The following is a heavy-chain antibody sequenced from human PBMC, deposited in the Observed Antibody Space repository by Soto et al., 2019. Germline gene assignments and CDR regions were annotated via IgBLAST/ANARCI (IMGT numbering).Heavy chain of an antibody. V-gene: IGHV4-30-4*01. CDR1: GGSINNNDYY. CDR2: VDYSGSS. Sequence: QLQESGPGLVKPSQTLSLTCSVSGGSINNNDYYWSWIRQTPGKGREWIGYVDYSGSSDYIPSLKSRLSMSIDKSKNQFHLKLNSVTAAATATYFFSRMSYFYYKWYFDIWRGGTLVTVSS. D-gene: IGHD3-22*01. CDR3: SRMSYFYYKWYFDI. J-gene: IGHJ2*01.